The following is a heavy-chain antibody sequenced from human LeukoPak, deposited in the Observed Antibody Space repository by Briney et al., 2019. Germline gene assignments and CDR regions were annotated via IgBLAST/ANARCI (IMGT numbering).Heavy chain of an antibody. J-gene: IGHJ1*01. D-gene: IGHD3-22*01. Sequence: PGGSLRLSCAASGFTFSDYYMSWIRQAPGKGLEWVSYIDTSGSTIYYADSVKGRFTISRDNARNSLHLQMNSLRAEDTAVYYCARWAYYDSSKYFGYFQHWGQGTLVTVSS. CDR1: GFTFSDYY. V-gene: IGHV3-11*04. CDR2: IDTSGSTI. CDR3: ARWAYYDSSKYFGYFQH.